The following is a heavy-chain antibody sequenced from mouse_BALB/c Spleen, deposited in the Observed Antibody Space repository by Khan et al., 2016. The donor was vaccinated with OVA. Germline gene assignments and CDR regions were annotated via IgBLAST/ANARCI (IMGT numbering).Heavy chain of an antibody. CDR2: ISSDSSTI. J-gene: IGHJ2*01. V-gene: IGHV5-17*02. CDR3: ATSCFYGYYCDY. D-gene: IGHD1-1*01. CDR1: GFTFTSYG. Sequence: EVQLVETGGGLVQSGGSRKLSCAASGFTFTSYGMHWIRKAPDKGLEWVAYISSDSSTIYYADTVKGRFTISRDHPTNTLFLQMTRLRYGDTAMYCCATSCFYGYYCDYWGQGTTLTVSS.